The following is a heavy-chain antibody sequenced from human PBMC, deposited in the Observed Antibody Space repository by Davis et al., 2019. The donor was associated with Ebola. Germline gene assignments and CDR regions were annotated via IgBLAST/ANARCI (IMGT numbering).Heavy chain of an antibody. CDR3: ARDSPHVAYSDFWSGYGDYYMDV. Sequence: PSETLSLTCTVSGGSINSYYWSWIRQPPGKGLEWIGNIYYSGSTNYNPSLKSRVTISIDTSKNKFSLKVSSVTAADTAVYYCARDSPHVAYSDFWSGYGDYYMDVWGKGTTVTVSS. CDR2: IYYSGST. J-gene: IGHJ6*03. D-gene: IGHD3-3*01. V-gene: IGHV4-59*01. CDR1: GGSINSYY.